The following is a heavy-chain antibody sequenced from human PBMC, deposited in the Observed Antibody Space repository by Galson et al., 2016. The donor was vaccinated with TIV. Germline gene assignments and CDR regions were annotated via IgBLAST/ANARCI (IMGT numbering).Heavy chain of an antibody. Sequence: SLRLSCAASGFRIDDFAMYWVRQPPGKGLEWVSGISWSSDSTGYADSVKGRFTISRDNAKNSPYLQMNSLRAEDTAVYYCARDFDGYNSNDYWGQGTLVIVSS. CDR2: ISWSSDST. J-gene: IGHJ4*02. CDR1: GFRIDDFA. V-gene: IGHV3-9*01. D-gene: IGHD5-24*01. CDR3: ARDFDGYNSNDY.